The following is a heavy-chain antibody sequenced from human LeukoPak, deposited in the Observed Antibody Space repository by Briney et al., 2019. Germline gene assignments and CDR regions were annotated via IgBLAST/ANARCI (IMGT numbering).Heavy chain of an antibody. J-gene: IGHJ4*02. Sequence: SETLSLTCTVSGGSISSNSYYWGWIRQPPGKGLEWIGYIYYSGSTNYNPSLKSRVTISVDTSKNQFSLKLSSVTAADTAVYYCAGGPPPRRIDFWSGYFDYWGQGTLVTVSS. CDR1: GGSISSNSYY. CDR2: IYYSGST. CDR3: AGGPPPRRIDFWSGYFDY. V-gene: IGHV4-61*05. D-gene: IGHD3-3*01.